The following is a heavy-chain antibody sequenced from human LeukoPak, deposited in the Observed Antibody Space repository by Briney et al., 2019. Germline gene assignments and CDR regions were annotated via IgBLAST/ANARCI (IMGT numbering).Heavy chain of an antibody. CDR3: ARQYGP. V-gene: IGHV4-39*01. CDR1: GGSIRSSYYY. J-gene: IGHJ5*02. D-gene: IGHD3-10*01. Sequence: ASETLSLTCTVSGGSIRSSYYYWGWIRQPPGKGLEWIGSIYDSGSTYYNPSLKSRVTISVDTSKNQFSLKLNSVTAADTAAFYCARQYGPWGQGTLVIGSS. CDR2: IYDSGST.